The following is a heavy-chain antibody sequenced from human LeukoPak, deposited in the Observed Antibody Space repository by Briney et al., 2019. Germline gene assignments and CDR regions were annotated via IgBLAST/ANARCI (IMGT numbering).Heavy chain of an antibody. V-gene: IGHV1-46*01. J-gene: IGHJ4*02. CDR1: GYTFTNYY. CDR2: INPSGGST. Sequence: ASVKVSCKASGYTFTNYYIHWVRQAPGQGLEWMGIINPSGGSTNYTQKFQGRVTMTRDMSTSTVYMELSSLRSEDTAVYYCARDPVYCSGGSCYPSGGFDYWGQGTLVTVSS. CDR3: ARDPVYCSGGSCYPSGGFDY. D-gene: IGHD2-15*01.